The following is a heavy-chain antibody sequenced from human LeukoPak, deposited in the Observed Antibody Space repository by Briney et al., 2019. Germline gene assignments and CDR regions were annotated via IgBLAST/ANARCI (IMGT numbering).Heavy chain of an antibody. CDR3: ATFSPSGVTTVYYFDY. J-gene: IGHJ4*02. Sequence: SVKVSCKASGGTFSSYAISWVRQAPGKGLEWMGGFDPEDGETIYAQKFQGRVTMTEDTSTDTAYMELSSLRSEDTAVYYCATFSPSGVTTVYYFDYWGQGTLVTVSS. D-gene: IGHD4-17*01. CDR1: GGTFSSYA. CDR2: FDPEDGET. V-gene: IGHV1-24*01.